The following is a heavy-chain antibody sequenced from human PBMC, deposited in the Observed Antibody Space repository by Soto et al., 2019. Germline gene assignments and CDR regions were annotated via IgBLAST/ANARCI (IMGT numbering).Heavy chain of an antibody. CDR3: ARLSPPSSPLNDY. CDR1: GYTFTSYD. CDR2: MNPNSGKT. V-gene: IGHV1-8*01. Sequence: ASVKVSCKASGYTFTSYDINWVRQATGQGLEWMGWMNPNSGKTGYAQKFQGRVTMTRNTSISTAYMELSSLRSEDTAVYYCARLSPPSSPLNDYWGQGTLVTVSS. J-gene: IGHJ4*02.